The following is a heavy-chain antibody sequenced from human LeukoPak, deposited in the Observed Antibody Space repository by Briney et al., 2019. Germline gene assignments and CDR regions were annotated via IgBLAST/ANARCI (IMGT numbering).Heavy chain of an antibody. Sequence: GASVKVSCKASGYTFTGYYMHWVRQAPGQGLEWMGWINPNSGGTNYAQKFQGRVTMTRDTFISTAYMELSRLRSDDTAVYYCARGGYYDILTGRGGKFDPWGQGTLVTVSS. V-gene: IGHV1-2*02. D-gene: IGHD3-9*01. J-gene: IGHJ5*02. CDR3: ARGGYYDILTGRGGKFDP. CDR1: GYTFTGYY. CDR2: INPNSGGT.